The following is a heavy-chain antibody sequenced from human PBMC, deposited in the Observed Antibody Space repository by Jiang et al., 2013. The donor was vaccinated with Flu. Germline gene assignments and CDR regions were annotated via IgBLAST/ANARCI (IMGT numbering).Heavy chain of an antibody. CDR3: ARVKDDYGNFANWFDP. V-gene: IGHV1-69*06. Sequence: SVKVSCKASGDTFANYGITWVRQAPGQGLEWVGGNEPSFGTTYYAQRLQGRVMITADKSTSTVYMELSSLRSDDTAIYYCARVKDDYGNFANWFDPWGQGTLVTVSS. CDR2: NEPSFGTT. J-gene: IGHJ5*02. D-gene: IGHD4-17*01. CDR1: GDTFANYG.